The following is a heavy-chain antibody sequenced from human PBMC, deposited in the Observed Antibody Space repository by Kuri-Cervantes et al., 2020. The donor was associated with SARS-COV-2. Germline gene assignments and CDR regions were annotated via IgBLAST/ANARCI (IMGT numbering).Heavy chain of an antibody. Sequence: GESLKISCAASGFTFSSYSMNWVRQAPGKGLEWVSSISSSSSYIHYADSVKGRFTISRDNAKNSLYLQMNSLRAEDTAVYYCARDRPSNYYGSGSSLDAFDIWGQGTMVTVSS. V-gene: IGHV3-21*01. CDR2: ISSSSSYI. J-gene: IGHJ3*02. CDR1: GFTFSSYS. D-gene: IGHD3-10*01. CDR3: ARDRPSNYYGSGSSLDAFDI.